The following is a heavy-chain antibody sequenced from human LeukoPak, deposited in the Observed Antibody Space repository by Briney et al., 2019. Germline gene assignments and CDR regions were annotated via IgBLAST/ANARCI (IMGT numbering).Heavy chain of an antibody. CDR2: INHSGST. J-gene: IGHJ4*02. V-gene: IGHV4-34*01. CDR3: ARVSYDSSGYYSLDY. CDR1: GGSISSYY. D-gene: IGHD3-22*01. Sequence: SETLSLTCTVSGGSISSYYWSWIRQPPGKGLEWIGEINHSGSTNYNPSLKSRVTISVDTSKNQFSLKLSSVTAADTAVYYCARVSYDSSGYYSLDYWGQGTLVTVSS.